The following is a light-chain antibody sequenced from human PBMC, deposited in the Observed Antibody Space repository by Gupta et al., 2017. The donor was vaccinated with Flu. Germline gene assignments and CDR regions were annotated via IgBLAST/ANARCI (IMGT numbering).Light chain of an antibody. CDR1: SGHSSYI. J-gene: IGLJ3*02. V-gene: IGLV4-60*03. CDR3: ETWDSNTRV. Sequence: QPVLTHSSSSSASLGSSVKLTCTLSSGHSSYIIAWHQQQPGKAPRYLMKLEGSGSYNKGSGVPDRFSGSSSGADCYLTISNLQSEDEADYYCETWDSNTRVFGGGTKLTVL. CDR2: LEGSGSY.